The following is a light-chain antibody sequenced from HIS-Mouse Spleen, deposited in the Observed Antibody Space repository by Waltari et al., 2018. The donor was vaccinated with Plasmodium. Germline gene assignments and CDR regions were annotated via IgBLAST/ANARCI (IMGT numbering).Light chain of an antibody. Sequence: DIVMTQSPDSLAVSLGERATINCKSSQSVLYSSNNKNYLAWYQQKPGQPPKLLIYWASTREAVVPDRCSGSGSGTDFTLTISGLQAEDVAVYYCQQYYSTPYTFGQGTKLEIK. CDR3: QQYYSTPYT. CDR1: QSVLYSSNNKNY. V-gene: IGKV4-1*01. CDR2: WAS. J-gene: IGKJ2*01.